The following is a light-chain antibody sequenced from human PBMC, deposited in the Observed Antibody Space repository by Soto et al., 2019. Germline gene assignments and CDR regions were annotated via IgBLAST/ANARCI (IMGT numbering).Light chain of an antibody. CDR1: QSVSSSY. V-gene: IGKV3-20*01. Sequence: IVLTQSPGTLSLSPGERATLSCRASQSVSSSYLAWYQQKPGQAPRLLIYGASSRATGIPDRFSGSGSGTDFTLTISRLEPEDFAVYYCQKYGSSPGLYTFGQGTKLEIK. J-gene: IGKJ2*01. CDR2: GAS. CDR3: QKYGSSPGLYT.